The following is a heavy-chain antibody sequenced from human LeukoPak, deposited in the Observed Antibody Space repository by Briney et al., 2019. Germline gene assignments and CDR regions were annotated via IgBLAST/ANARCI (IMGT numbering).Heavy chain of an antibody. J-gene: IGHJ2*01. Sequence: PGGSLRLSCAASAFTFRSYAMHWVRQAPGKGLEWVAVISYDGKSENYADSVKGRFTISRDNSNNTLHLQMNSLRAEDTAVYYCARDSTMVRGGTYWYFDLWGRGTLVTVSS. D-gene: IGHD3-10*01. CDR2: ISYDGKSE. V-gene: IGHV3-30*04. CDR1: AFTFRSYA. CDR3: ARDSTMVRGGTYWYFDL.